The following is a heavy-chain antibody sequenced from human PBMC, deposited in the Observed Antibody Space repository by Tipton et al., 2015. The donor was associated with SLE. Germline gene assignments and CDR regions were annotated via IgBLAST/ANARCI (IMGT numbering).Heavy chain of an antibody. Sequence: GLVKPSGTLSLTCEVSGDSISSSDWWSWVRQPPGKGLDWVGEVYHSGSTNYNPSLKSRVTISVDKSKNQFSLKLTSLTAADTAVYYCARLRSGRHAIYGMDVWGQGTTVTVSS. CDR1: GDSISSSDW. CDR2: VYHSGST. V-gene: IGHV4-4*02. J-gene: IGHJ6*02. CDR3: ARLRSGRHAIYGMDV. D-gene: IGHD3-3*01.